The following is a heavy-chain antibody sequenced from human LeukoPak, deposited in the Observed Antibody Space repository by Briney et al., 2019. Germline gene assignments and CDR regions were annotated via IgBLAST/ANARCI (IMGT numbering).Heavy chain of an antibody. V-gene: IGHV3-64D*06. CDR1: GFTFSDYY. J-gene: IGHJ4*02. Sequence: GGSLRLSCPVSGFTFSDYYMHWVRQAPGRGLEYVSAINSNGDNTYYADSVKGRFTISRDNFKNTLYLQMSSLRVEDTAVYYCRTFNHWGQGILVTVSS. CDR3: RTFNH. D-gene: IGHD3/OR15-3a*01. CDR2: INSNGDNT.